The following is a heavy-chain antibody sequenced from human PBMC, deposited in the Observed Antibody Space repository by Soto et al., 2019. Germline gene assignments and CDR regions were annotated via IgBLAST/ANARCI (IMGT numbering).Heavy chain of an antibody. V-gene: IGHV4-39*01. Sequence: PSETLSLTCTVSGGSISSSSYYWGWIRQPPGKGLEWIGSIYYSGSTYYNPSLKSRVTISVDTSKYQFSLKLSSVTAADTAVYYCASVYYYYYGMDVWGQGTTVTVSS. CDR1: GGSISSSSYY. CDR2: IYYSGST. CDR3: ASVYYYYYGMDV. D-gene: IGHD2-8*01. J-gene: IGHJ6*02.